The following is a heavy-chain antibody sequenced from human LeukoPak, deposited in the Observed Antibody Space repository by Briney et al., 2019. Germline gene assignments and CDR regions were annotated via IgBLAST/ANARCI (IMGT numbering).Heavy chain of an antibody. V-gene: IGHV5-51*01. CDR1: GYSFSNEW. D-gene: IGHD5-24*01. Sequence: TGESLKISSKASGYSFSNEWIGWVRQVPGKGLEWMGIIYPGDSDTRYSPSLQGQVTISADKSINTAFLQWSSLGASDTAIYFCARQRPGYINDAFDIWGQGTRVTVSS. CDR2: IYPGDSDT. J-gene: IGHJ3*02. CDR3: ARQRPGYINDAFDI.